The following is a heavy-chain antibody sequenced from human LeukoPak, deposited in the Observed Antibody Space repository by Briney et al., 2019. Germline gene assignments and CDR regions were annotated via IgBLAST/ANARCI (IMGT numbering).Heavy chain of an antibody. J-gene: IGHJ4*02. CDR2: LYSGRST. V-gene: IGHV3-53*01. CDR1: GFTVSRNN. CDR3: ASGLGYSSGYWRYFDY. Sequence: GGSLRLSCAASGFTVSRNNMSGGCDALGEGGEWGSVLYSGRSTYYADSVKGRFTISRDNPKNTLYLQMNSLRAEDTAVYYCASGLGYSSGYWRYFDYWGQGTLVTVSS. D-gene: IGHD3-22*01.